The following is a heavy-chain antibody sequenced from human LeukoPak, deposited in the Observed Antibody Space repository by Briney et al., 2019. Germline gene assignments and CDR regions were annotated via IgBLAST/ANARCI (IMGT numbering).Heavy chain of an antibody. CDR2: IYYSGST. J-gene: IGHJ4*02. V-gene: IGHV4-59*01. Sequence: PGGSLRLSCAASGFTFSDYYMSWIRQPPGKGLEWIGYIYYSGSTNYNPSLKSRVTISIDTSKNQFSLKVSSVTAADTAVYYCARGDGAYYYDSSGYYPSLYFDYWGQGTLVTVSS. D-gene: IGHD3-22*01. CDR1: GFTFSDYY. CDR3: ARGDGAYYYDSSGYYPSLYFDY.